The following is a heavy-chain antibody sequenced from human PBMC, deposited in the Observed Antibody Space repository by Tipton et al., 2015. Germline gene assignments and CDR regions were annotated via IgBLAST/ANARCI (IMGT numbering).Heavy chain of an antibody. Sequence: TLSLTCAVSGGSISSSNWWSWVRQPPGKGLEWIGEIYHSGTTNYNSSLKSRVTISVDKSKSQFSLRLSSVTAADTAMYYCARRSYYDFWSGYPFDYWGQGILVNVSS. D-gene: IGHD3-3*01. J-gene: IGHJ4*02. CDR2: IYHSGTT. CDR3: ARRSYYDFWSGYPFDY. V-gene: IGHV4-4*02. CDR1: GGSISSSNW.